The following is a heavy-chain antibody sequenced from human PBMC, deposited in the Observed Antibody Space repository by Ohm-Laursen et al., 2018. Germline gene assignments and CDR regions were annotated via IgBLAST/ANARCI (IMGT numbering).Heavy chain of an antibody. V-gene: IGHV3-21*01. CDR2: ISFSGSHI. J-gene: IGHJ3*02. CDR3: ARDQLIWFGESPGDDAFDI. CDR1: GLTLKSYS. D-gene: IGHD3-10*01. Sequence: SLRLSCAASGLTLKSYSMNWVRQAPGKGLEWVSSISFSGSHIYYADSVKGRFTISRDNAKNSLFLQMNSLRGEDTALYFCARDQLIWFGESPGDDAFDIWGQGTMVAVSS.